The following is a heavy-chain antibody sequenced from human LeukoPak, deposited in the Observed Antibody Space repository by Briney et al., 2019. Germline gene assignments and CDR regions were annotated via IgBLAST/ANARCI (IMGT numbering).Heavy chain of an antibody. CDR3: AEAQYCGSSSCYTWFGP. J-gene: IGHJ5*02. CDR2: ISSSGDNT. CDR1: GLSFRSAA. Sequence: GGSLRLSCAAPGLSFRSAAMSWVRQAPGQGLEWVSSISSSGDNTYYADSVKGRFAISRDNSKNTMYLQMNSLRAEDTAVYCCAEAQYCGSSSCYTWFGPWGQGTLVTVSS. V-gene: IGHV3-23*01. D-gene: IGHD2-2*02.